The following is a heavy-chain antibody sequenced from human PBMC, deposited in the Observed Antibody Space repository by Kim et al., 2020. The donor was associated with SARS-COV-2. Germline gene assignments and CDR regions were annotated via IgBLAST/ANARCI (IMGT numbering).Heavy chain of an antibody. J-gene: IGHJ4*02. D-gene: IGHD3-9*01. V-gene: IGHV1-2*02. CDR3: ARESTYYDSLTGYPY. Sequence: AQKFQGRVTMTRDTSISTAYMELSRLRSDDTAVYYCARESTYYDSLTGYPYWGQGTLVTVSS.